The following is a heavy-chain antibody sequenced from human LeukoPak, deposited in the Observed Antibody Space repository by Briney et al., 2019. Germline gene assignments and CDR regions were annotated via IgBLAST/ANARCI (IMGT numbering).Heavy chain of an antibody. Sequence: GASVKVSCKASGYNFTSYGISWVRQAPGQGLEWMGWISAYNGNTNYAQKLQGRVTMTTDTSTSTAYMELRSLRSDDTAVYYCARVDYYDSSGYYRGNAFDIWGQGTMVTVSS. CDR1: GYNFTSYG. D-gene: IGHD3-22*01. CDR3: ARVDYYDSSGYYRGNAFDI. J-gene: IGHJ3*02. CDR2: ISAYNGNT. V-gene: IGHV1-18*01.